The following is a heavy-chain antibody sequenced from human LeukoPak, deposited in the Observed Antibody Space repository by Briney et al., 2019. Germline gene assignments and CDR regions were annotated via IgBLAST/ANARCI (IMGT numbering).Heavy chain of an antibody. D-gene: IGHD1-1*01. Sequence: ASVKVSCKASGYTFSTYYIHWVRQDPGQGLEWMGWVNPNSGGTNYAQKFEGRVTMTRDTSISTAYMELSRLRSDDTAVYYCARKVEFLDALDIWGQGTMVTVSS. CDR3: ARKVEFLDALDI. CDR1: GYTFSTYY. V-gene: IGHV1-2*02. J-gene: IGHJ3*02. CDR2: VNPNSGGT.